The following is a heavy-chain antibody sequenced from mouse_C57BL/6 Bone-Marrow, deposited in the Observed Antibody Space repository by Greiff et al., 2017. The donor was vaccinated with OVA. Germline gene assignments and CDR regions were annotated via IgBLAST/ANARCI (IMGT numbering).Heavy chain of an antibody. CDR1: GFTFSSYA. D-gene: IGHD4-1*01. V-gene: IGHV5-4*01. J-gene: IGHJ3*01. CDR3: ARDPNWDGFAY. Sequence: DVKLVEFGGGLVKPGGPLKLSCAALGFTFSSYAMSWVRQTPEKWLEWVATISDGGSYTYYPDNVKGRVTISRDNAKNNLYMQMSNLKSEDTAMYYCARDPNWDGFAYWGQGTLVTVSA. CDR2: ISDGGSYT.